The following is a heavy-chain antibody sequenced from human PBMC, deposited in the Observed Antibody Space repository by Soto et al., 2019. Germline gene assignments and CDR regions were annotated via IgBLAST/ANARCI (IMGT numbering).Heavy chain of an antibody. D-gene: IGHD2-21*02. CDR2: SSATGAGT. CDR3: SKDRRAGGNYGFYSDF. CDR1: GFTFSSYG. J-gene: IGHJ4*02. V-gene: IGHV3-23*01. Sequence: PGGSLRLSCAASGFTFSSYGMTWVRQSPGKGLEWVSFSSATGAGTYYADSVKGRFTISRYKSKTTLYLQMTSLRADDAAVYYCSKDRRAGGNYGFYSDFWGQGALVTVSS.